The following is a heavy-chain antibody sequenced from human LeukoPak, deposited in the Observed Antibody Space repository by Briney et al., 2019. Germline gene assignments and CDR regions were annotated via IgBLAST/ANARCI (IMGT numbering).Heavy chain of an antibody. Sequence: SQTLSLTCTVSGGSISSGDYYWSWIRQPPGKGLEWIGYIYYSGSTYYNPSLKSRVTISVDTSKNQFSLKLSSVTAADTAVYYCARDSSTYGSTDYWGQGTLVTVSS. V-gene: IGHV4-30-4*01. J-gene: IGHJ4*02. CDR1: GGSISSGDYY. CDR3: ARDSSTYGSTDY. CDR2: IYYSGST. D-gene: IGHD3-10*01.